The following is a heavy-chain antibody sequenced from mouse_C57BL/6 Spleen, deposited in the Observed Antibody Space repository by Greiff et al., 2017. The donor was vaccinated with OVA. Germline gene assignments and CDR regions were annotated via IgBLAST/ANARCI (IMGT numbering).Heavy chain of an antibody. CDR1: GYTFTSYW. Sequence: EVKLVESGTVLARPGASVKMSCKTSGYTFTSYWMHWVKQRPGQGLEWIGAIYPGNSDTSYNQKFKGKAKLTAVTSASTAYMELSSLTNEDSAVYYCTRANWDLYAMDYWGQGTSVTVSS. D-gene: IGHD4-1*01. V-gene: IGHV1-5*01. J-gene: IGHJ4*01. CDR2: IYPGNSDT. CDR3: TRANWDLYAMDY.